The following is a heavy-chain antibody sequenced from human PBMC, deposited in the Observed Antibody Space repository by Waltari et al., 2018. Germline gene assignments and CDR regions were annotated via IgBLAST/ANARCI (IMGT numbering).Heavy chain of an antibody. CDR2: TTYSGGTT. CDR3: AKGSMVRGDFDS. CDR1: GFTFSNYA. J-gene: IGHJ4*02. D-gene: IGHD3-10*01. Sequence: EVQLLESGGGLVQPGGSLGLSCAASGFTFSNYAMRWVRQAPGKGLEWVSGTTYSGGTTYYADSMKGRFTISRDNSEHTLYLQMNSLRAEDTAVYYCAKGSMVRGDFDSWGQGTLVTVSS. V-gene: IGHV3-23*01.